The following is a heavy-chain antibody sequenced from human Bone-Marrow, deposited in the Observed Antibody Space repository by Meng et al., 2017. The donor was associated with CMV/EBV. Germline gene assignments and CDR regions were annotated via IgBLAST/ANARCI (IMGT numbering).Heavy chain of an antibody. CDR3: ARERITMIVPDHDAFDI. D-gene: IGHD3-22*01. V-gene: IGHV1-46*01. J-gene: IGHJ3*02. Sequence: ASVKVSCKASGYTFTSYYMHWVRQAPGQGLEWMGIINPSGGSTSYTQKFQGRVTMTRDTSTSTVYMELSSLRSEDTAVYYCARERITMIVPDHDAFDIWGQGTMVTVSS. CDR1: GYTFTSYY. CDR2: INPSGGST.